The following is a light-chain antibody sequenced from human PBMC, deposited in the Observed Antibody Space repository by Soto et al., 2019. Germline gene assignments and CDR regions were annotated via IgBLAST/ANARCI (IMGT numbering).Light chain of an antibody. V-gene: IGKV1-5*03. J-gene: IGKJ1*01. CDR2: KAS. CDR1: QSISSW. CDR3: QQYSSSST. Sequence: DIQRTQSPSTVSASIGGRVIITCRASQSISSWLAWYQQKPGKAPKLLIYKASSLQSGVPARFSGRGSGTQFTRTISSRQPDDVASYYCQQYSSSSTFGQGTKVELK.